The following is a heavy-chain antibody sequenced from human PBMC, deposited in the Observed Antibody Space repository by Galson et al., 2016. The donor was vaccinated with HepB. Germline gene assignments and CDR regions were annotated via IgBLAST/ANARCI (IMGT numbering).Heavy chain of an antibody. V-gene: IGHV3-48*02. J-gene: IGHJ4*02. D-gene: IGHD4-11*01. Sequence: SLRLSCAPSGFIFTTYAMNWVRQAPGKGLEWISYIDNSGGAIYYTDSVRGRFTIPRDNAKTSLYLQMNSLRDEDTAVYYCATGLTTFEHWGQGTLVTVSS. CDR2: IDNSGGAI. CDR1: GFIFTTYA. CDR3: ATGLTTFEH.